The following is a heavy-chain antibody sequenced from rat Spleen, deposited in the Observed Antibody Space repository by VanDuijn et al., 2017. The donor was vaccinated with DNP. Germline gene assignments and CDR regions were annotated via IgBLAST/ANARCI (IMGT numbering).Heavy chain of an antibody. CDR2: IGTSGGST. CDR3: TRDDGYYGYKGYFDF. Sequence: EVQLVESGGGLVQPGRSMKLSCAASGFTFSNSDMAWVRRAPTKGLEWVASIGTSGGSTYYRDSVKGRFTVSRENAKTTLYLQMNSLRSADTATYYCTRDDGYYGYKGYFDFWGRGVMVTVSS. J-gene: IGHJ2*01. V-gene: IGHV5-46*01. CDR1: GFTFSNSD. D-gene: IGHD1-6*01.